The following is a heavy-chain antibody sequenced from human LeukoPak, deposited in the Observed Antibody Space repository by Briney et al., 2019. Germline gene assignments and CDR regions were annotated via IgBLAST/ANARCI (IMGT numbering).Heavy chain of an antibody. J-gene: IGHJ4*02. CDR3: ARVRYYDSSGYYYDYYFDY. V-gene: IGHV1-18*01. D-gene: IGHD3-22*01. CDR2: ISAYNGNT. Sequence: ASVKVSCKASGYTFTSYGISWVRQAPGQGLEWMGWISAYNGNTNYAQKLQGRVTMTTDTSTGTAYMELRSLRSDDTAVYYCARVRYYDSSGYYYDYYFDYWGQGTLVTVSS. CDR1: GYTFTSYG.